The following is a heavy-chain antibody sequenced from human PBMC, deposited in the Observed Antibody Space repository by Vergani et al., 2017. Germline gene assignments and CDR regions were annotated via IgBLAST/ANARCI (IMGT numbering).Heavy chain of an antibody. CDR2: ISWNSGSI. J-gene: IGHJ4*02. V-gene: IGHV3-9*03. CDR1: GFTFDDYA. D-gene: IGHD3-9*01. Sequence: EVQLVESGGGLVQPGRSLRLSCAASGFTFDDYAMHWVRQAPGKGLEWVSGISWNSGSIGYADSVKGRFTISRDNAKNSLYLQMNSLRAEDMALYYCAKXSDYDILTSFALDYWGQGTLVTVSS. CDR3: AKXSDYDILTSFALDY.